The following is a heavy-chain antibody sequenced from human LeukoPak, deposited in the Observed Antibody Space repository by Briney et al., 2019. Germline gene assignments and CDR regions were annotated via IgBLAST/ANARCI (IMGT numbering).Heavy chain of an antibody. V-gene: IGHV3-48*01. Sequence: GGSLRLSCAASGFTYSSYSMNWVRQAPGEGLEWVSYISSSSSTMYYADSVKGRFIISRDNAKNSLYLQMNSLRAEDTAVYYCARVTRIYSVDYWGQGTLVTVSS. CDR2: ISSSSSTM. CDR1: GFTYSSYS. J-gene: IGHJ4*02. CDR3: ARVTRIYSVDY. D-gene: IGHD4-23*01.